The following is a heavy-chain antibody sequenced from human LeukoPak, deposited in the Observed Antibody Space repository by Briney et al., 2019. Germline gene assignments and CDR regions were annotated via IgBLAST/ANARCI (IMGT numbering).Heavy chain of an antibody. V-gene: IGHV3-23*01. CDR1: GFILGNYA. CDR2: MSSSGGST. J-gene: IGHJ4*02. CDR3: AKSSYYDTSGFYREYYFDY. Sequence: GGSLRLSCAASGFILGNYAMSWVRQAPGKGLEWVSSMSSSGGSTYYADSVKGRFTFSRDNPKNTLYLQMNSLRAEDTAVYYCAKSSYYDTSGFYREYYFDYWGQGTLVTVSS. D-gene: IGHD3-22*01.